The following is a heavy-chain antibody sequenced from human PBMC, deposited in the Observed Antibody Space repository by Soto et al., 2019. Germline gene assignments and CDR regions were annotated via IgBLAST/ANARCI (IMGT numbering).Heavy chain of an antibody. D-gene: IGHD2-15*01. Sequence: GGSLRLSCSASGFTFSSYAMSWGRQAPGKGLEWVSGISGSGGSTYYADSVKGRFTISRDNSENTLYLQVNSLRAEDTAVYYCARLYCSASSCYSVGAFDIRGQGTMVTVS. V-gene: IGHV3-23*01. J-gene: IGHJ3*02. CDR2: ISGSGGST. CDR3: ARLYCSASSCYSVGAFDI. CDR1: GFTFSSYA.